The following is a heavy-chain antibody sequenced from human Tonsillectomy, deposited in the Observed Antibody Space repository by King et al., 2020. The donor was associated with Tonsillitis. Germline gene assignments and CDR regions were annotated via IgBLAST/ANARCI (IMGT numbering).Heavy chain of an antibody. D-gene: IGHD3-3*01. J-gene: IGHJ6*02. CDR2: ISYDGSNK. V-gene: IGHV3-30*18. Sequence: QVQLVESGGGVVQPGRSLRLSCAASGFTFRSYGMHWVRQAPGKGLEWVAVISYDGSNKYYADSVKGRFTISRDSSKNTVYLQMNSLRAEDTAVYYCAKDLFGVVKYYYYGLDVWGQGTTVTVSS. CDR3: AKDLFGVVKYYYYGLDV. CDR1: GFTFRSYG.